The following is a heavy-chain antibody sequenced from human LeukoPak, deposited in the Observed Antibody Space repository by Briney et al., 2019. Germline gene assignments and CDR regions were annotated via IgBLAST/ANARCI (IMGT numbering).Heavy chain of an antibody. CDR2: ISGSGGST. V-gene: IGHV3-23*01. CDR1: GFTFSSYA. J-gene: IGHJ4*02. D-gene: IGHD6-13*01. CDR3: ARDKYSSSWSRGVIDY. Sequence: GGSLRLSCAASGFTFSSYAMSWVRQAPGKGLEWVSAISGSGGSTYYADSVKGRFTISRDNSKNTLYLQMNSLRAEDTAVYYCARDKYSSSWSRGVIDYWGQGTLVTVSS.